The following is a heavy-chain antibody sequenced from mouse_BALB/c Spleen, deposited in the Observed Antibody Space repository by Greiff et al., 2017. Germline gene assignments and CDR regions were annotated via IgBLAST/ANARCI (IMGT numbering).Heavy chain of an antibody. V-gene: IGHV5-17*02. Sequence: EVHLVESGGGLVQPGGSRKLSCAASGFTFSSFGMHWVRQAPEMGLEWVAYISSGSSTIYYADTVKGRFTISRDNPKNTLFLQMTSLRSEDTAMYYCARTEDGNYVTSYAMDYWGQGTSVTVSS. CDR2: ISSGSSTI. CDR1: GFTFSSFG. J-gene: IGHJ4*01. D-gene: IGHD2-1*01. CDR3: ARTEDGNYVTSYAMDY.